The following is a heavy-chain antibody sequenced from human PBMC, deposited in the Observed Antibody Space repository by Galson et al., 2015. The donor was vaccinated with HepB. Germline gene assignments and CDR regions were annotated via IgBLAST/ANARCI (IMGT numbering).Heavy chain of an antibody. J-gene: IGHJ4*02. Sequence: SLRLSCAASGFTFDDYAMEWVRQAPGKGLEWVSGISWNSGNIGYADSVKGRFTISRDNAENYLYLQMNSLRDEDTALYYCAKDSSSGRTGGSDFWGQGTLVTVSS. CDR1: GFTFDDYA. CDR2: ISWNSGNI. CDR3: AKDSSSGRTGGSDF. V-gene: IGHV3-9*01. D-gene: IGHD6-19*01.